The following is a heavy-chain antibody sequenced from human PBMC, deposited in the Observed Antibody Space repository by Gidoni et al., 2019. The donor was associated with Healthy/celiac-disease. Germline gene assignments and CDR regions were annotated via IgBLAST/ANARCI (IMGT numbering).Heavy chain of an antibody. D-gene: IGHD2-15*01. CDR3: AKDWGYCSGGSCLYYFDY. V-gene: IGHV3-23*01. J-gene: IGHJ4*02. CDR2: ISGSGGST. CDR1: GFTFSSYA. Sequence: EVQLLESGGGLVQPGGSLRLSCAASGFTFSSYAMSWVRQAPGKGLEWVSAISGSGGSTYYADSVKGRFTISRDNSKNTLYLQMNSLRAEDTAVYYCAKDWGYCSGGSCLYYFDYWGQGTLVTVSS.